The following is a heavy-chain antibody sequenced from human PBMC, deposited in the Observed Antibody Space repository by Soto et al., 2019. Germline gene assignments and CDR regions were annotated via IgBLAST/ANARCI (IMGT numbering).Heavy chain of an antibody. CDR1: GCSISSYY. CDR3: ARDLEQWLVPSYGMDV. V-gene: IGHV4-4*07. Sequence: SETLSLTCPVSGCSISSYYWSWIRQPAGKGLEWIGRIYTSGSTNYNPSLKSRVTMSVDTSKNQFSLKLSSVTAADTAVYYCARDLEQWLVPSYGMDVWGQGTTVTVSS. J-gene: IGHJ6*02. CDR2: IYTSGST. D-gene: IGHD6-19*01.